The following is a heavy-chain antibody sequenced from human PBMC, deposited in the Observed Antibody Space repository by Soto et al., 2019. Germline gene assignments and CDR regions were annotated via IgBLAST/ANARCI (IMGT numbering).Heavy chain of an antibody. CDR3: AREDSIIIPAVSDF. V-gene: IGHV3-21*01. CDR1: GFTFNNYG. D-gene: IGHD3-22*01. Sequence: GGSLRLSCSVSGFTFNNYGINWVRQAPGRGLEWVSSVSKSDYTYYSDSVKGRFTISRDNAKNSVSLQMNSLRVEDTAVYYCAREDSIIIPAVSDFWGQGTLVTVYS. J-gene: IGHJ4*02. CDR2: VSKSDYT.